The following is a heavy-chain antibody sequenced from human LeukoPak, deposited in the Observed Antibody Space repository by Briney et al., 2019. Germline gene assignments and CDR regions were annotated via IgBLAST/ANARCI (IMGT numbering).Heavy chain of an antibody. CDR3: ARDGRIVVVPAAIEVGWFDP. CDR2: ISYDGSNK. CDR1: GFTFSSYA. V-gene: IGHV3-30-3*01. J-gene: IGHJ5*02. Sequence: GGSLRLSCAASGFTFSSYAMHWVRQAPGKGLEWVAVISYDGSNKYYADSVRGRFTTSRDNSKNTLYLQMNSLRAEDTAVYYCARDGRIVVVPAAIEVGWFDPWGQGTLVTVSS. D-gene: IGHD2-2*02.